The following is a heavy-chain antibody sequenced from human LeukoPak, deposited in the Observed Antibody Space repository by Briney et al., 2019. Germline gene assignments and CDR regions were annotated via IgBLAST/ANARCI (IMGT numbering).Heavy chain of an antibody. D-gene: IGHD6-13*01. V-gene: IGHV4-59*02. CDR2: IYYSGST. J-gene: IGHJ4*02. CDR1: NGSVRSYY. Sequence: SETLSLTCTVSNGSVRSYYWSWVRQSPGKGLEWIGYIYYSGSTNYNPSLKSRVTISIRTSRNQFSLKLSSVTAADTAVYYCARGVYIAAAQYGYWGQGTLVTVSS. CDR3: ARGVYIAAAQYGY.